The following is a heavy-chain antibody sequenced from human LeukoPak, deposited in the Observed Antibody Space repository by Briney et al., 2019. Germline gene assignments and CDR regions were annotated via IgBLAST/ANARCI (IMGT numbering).Heavy chain of an antibody. Sequence: WVKVSCKASGGTFSSYAISWVRQAPGQGLEWMGGIIPIFGTANYAQKFQGRVTITTDESTSTAYMELSSLRSEDTAVYYCAANYDSSGYSQLYYMDVWGKGTTVTVSS. CDR3: AANYDSSGYSQLYYMDV. D-gene: IGHD3-22*01. CDR2: IIPIFGTA. J-gene: IGHJ6*03. V-gene: IGHV1-69*05. CDR1: GGTFSSYA.